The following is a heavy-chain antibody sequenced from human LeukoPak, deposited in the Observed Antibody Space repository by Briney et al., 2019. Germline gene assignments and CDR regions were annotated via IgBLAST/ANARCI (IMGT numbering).Heavy chain of an antibody. J-gene: IGHJ5*02. Sequence: PSETLSLTCTVSGGPISSSSYYWDWIRQPPGKGLEWIGSISYSGSTYYNPSLKSRVSISVDTSKNQFSLKLTSVTAADTAVYYCARPVQLERRTLLNWFDPWGQGTLVTVSS. CDR3: ARPVQLERRTLLNWFDP. CDR1: GGPISSSSYY. CDR2: ISYSGST. D-gene: IGHD1-1*01. V-gene: IGHV4-39*01.